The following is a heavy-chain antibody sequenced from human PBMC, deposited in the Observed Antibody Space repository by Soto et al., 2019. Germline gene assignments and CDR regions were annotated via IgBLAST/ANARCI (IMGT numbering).Heavy chain of an antibody. CDR2: IIPIFGTA. CDR3: ASIGRGRPLPYGMDV. J-gene: IGHJ6*02. CDR1: GGTFSSYA. D-gene: IGHD1-26*01. Sequence: QVQLVQSGAEVKKPGSSVKVSCKASGGTFSSYAISWVRQAPGQGLEWMGGIIPIFGTANYAQKFQGRVTMXXDXSXNTAYMELSSLRSEDTAVYYCASIGRGRPLPYGMDVWGQGTTVTVSS. V-gene: IGHV1-69*12.